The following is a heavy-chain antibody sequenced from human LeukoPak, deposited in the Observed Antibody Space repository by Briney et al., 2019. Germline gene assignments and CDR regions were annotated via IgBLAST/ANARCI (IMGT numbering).Heavy chain of an antibody. V-gene: IGHV1-46*01. J-gene: IGHJ6*03. CDR1: GYTFTSYY. CDR2: INPSGGST. CDR3: ARGGYDILNYYYMDV. Sequence: ASVKVSCKASGYTFTSYYIHWVRQAPGQGLEWMGIINPSGGSTTYAQKFQGRVTMTRDTSTSTVYMEMSSLRSEDTAVYYCARGGYDILNYYYMDVWGKGTTVTVSS. D-gene: IGHD3-9*01.